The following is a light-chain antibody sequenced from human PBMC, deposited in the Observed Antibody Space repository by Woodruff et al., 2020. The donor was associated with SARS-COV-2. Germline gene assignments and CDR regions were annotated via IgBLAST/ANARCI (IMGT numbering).Light chain of an antibody. Sequence: ERATLSCRASQSLSSSNLAWYQQKPGQAPRLLIYGASTRATAIPARFSGGGSGTEFTLTISSLQSEDFAVYYCQQYHNWPPKTFGQGTKLEIK. CDR2: GAS. CDR1: QSLSSSN. V-gene: IGKV3-15*01. J-gene: IGKJ2*01. CDR3: QQYHNWPPKT.